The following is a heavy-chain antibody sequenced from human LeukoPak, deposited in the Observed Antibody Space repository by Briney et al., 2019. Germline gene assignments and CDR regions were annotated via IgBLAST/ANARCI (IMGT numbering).Heavy chain of an antibody. CDR3: ARVGGYSYGYNWFDP. V-gene: IGHV4-4*02. Sequence: SETLSLTCAVSGGSISSSNWWSWVRQPPGKGLEWIGEIYHSGSTNYNPSLKSRVTISVDKSKNQFSLKLSSVTAADTAVYYCARVGGYSYGYNWFDPWGQGTLVTVSS. CDR1: GGSISSSNW. J-gene: IGHJ5*02. D-gene: IGHD5-18*01. CDR2: IYHSGST.